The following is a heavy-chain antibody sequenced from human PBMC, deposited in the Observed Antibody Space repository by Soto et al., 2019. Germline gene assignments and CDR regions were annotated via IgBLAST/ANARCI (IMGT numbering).Heavy chain of an antibody. D-gene: IGHD3-10*01. CDR2: INHSGST. J-gene: IGHJ4*02. V-gene: IGHV4-34*01. Sequence: SETLSLTCAVYGGSFSGYYWSWIRQPPGKGLEWIGEINHSGSTNYNPSLKSRVTISVDTSKNQFSLKLSSVTAADTAVYYCARVFKASYYYGSGRSIDYWGQGTLVTVSS. CDR3: ARVFKASYYYGSGRSIDY. CDR1: GGSFSGYY.